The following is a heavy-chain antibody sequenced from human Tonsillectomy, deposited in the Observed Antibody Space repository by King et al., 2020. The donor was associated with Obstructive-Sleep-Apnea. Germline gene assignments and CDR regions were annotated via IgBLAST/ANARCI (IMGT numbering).Heavy chain of an antibody. CDR3: ARGGTLLDRYFDL. CDR2: IYSGGST. CDR1: GFTVSSNY. V-gene: IGHV3-53*04. J-gene: IGHJ2*01. Sequence: VQLVESGGGLVQPGGSLRLSCAASGFTVSSNYMSWVRQAPGKGLEWVSVIYSGGSTYYADSVKGRFTISRHNSKNTLYLQMNSLRAEDTAVYYCARGGTLLDRYFDLWGRGTLVTVSS.